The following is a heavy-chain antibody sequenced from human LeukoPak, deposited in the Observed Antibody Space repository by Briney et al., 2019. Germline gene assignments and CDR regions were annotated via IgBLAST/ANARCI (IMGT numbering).Heavy chain of an antibody. D-gene: IGHD5-24*01. Sequence: SQTLSLTCTVSGGSINNGGYYWSWIRQHPGKGLEWIGYIYYSGSSYYNPSLGSRVAISVDPSKNHFSLKLSSVTAADTAVYYCARNRDGYNSFDYWGQGTLVTVSS. CDR2: IYYSGSS. V-gene: IGHV4-31*03. J-gene: IGHJ4*02. CDR1: GGSINNGGYY. CDR3: ARNRDGYNSFDY.